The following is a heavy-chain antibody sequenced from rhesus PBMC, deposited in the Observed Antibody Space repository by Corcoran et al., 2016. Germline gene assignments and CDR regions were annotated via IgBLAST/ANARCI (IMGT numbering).Heavy chain of an antibody. J-gene: IGHJ4*01. CDR3: ARDHTYCYDSGYY. Sequence: QLQLQESGPGLVKPSETLSLTCAVSGGSISSNYWSWIRQPPGKGLEWIGRISGSGGSTDYNPSRNSRVTISTDTSKNQFSLKLSSVTAAYTAVYYCARDHTYCYDSGYYWGQGILVTVSS. D-gene: IGHD3-28*01. CDR2: ISGSGGST. CDR1: GGSISSNY. V-gene: IGHV4-173*01.